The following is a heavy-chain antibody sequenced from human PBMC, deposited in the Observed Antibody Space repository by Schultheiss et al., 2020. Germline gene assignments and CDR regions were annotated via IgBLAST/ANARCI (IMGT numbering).Heavy chain of an antibody. D-gene: IGHD6-19*01. CDR2: IRSKAYGGTT. V-gene: IGHV3-49*04. CDR3: TRASGYSSGWYGGYYYYGMDV. Sequence: GGSLRLSCAASGFTFSSYAMHWVRQAPGKGLEWVGFIRSKAYGGTTDYAAPVKGRFTISRDDSKNTAYLQMNSLKTEDTAVYYCTRASGYSSGWYGGYYYYGMDVWGQGTTVNVYS. CDR1: GFTFSSYA. J-gene: IGHJ6*02.